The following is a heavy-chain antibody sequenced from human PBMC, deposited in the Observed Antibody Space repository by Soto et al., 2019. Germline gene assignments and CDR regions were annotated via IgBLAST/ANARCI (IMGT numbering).Heavy chain of an antibody. CDR3: ARGHSGYDPFDY. D-gene: IGHD5-12*01. J-gene: IGHJ4*02. V-gene: IGHV1-69*13. CDR2: IIPIFGTA. Sequence: GASVKVSCKASGGTFSSYAISWVRQAPGQGLEWIGEIIPIFGTANYAQKFQGRVTITADESTSTAYMELSSLRSEDTAVYYCARGHSGYDPFDYWGQGTLVTVSS. CDR1: GGTFSSYA.